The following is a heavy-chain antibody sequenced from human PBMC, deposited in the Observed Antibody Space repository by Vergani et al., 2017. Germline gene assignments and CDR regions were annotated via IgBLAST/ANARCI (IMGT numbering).Heavy chain of an antibody. Sequence: QVHLVESGGGVVQPGRSLRLSCVVSGFTSSYYGMHWVRLAPGKGLEWVAVISYDGTQKDYADSMKGRFTISRDNSKSTLYLQMNSMRTEDTAVYYCATKSCGTPGCQIGYFREWGQGTLVTVSS. CDR2: ISYDGTQK. CDR1: GFTSSYYG. J-gene: IGHJ1*01. V-gene: IGHV3-30*03. CDR3: ATKSCGTPGCQIGYFRE. D-gene: IGHD1-1*01.